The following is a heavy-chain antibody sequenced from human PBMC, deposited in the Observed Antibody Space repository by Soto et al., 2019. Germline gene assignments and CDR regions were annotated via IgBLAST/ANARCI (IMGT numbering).Heavy chain of an antibody. D-gene: IGHD3-9*01. CDR1: GFTFSDYY. J-gene: IGHJ5*02. Sequence: PGGSLRLSCAASGFTFSDYYMSWIRQAPGKGLEWVSYISSSSSNIYYADSVKGRFTISRDNAKNSLYLQMNSLRAEDTAVYYSARDALLTGYYVANWFDPWGQGTLVTVSS. CDR3: ARDALLTGYYVANWFDP. V-gene: IGHV3-11*04. CDR2: ISSSSSNI.